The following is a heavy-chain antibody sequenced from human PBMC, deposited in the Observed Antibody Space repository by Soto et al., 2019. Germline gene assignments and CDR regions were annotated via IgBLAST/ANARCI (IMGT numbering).Heavy chain of an antibody. CDR1: GGSITSSSYY. CDR2: IYYSGST. CDR3: MLGSGWKDFDP. D-gene: IGHD3-22*01. V-gene: IGHV4-39*01. Sequence: NPSETLSLTCTVSGGSITSSSYYWGWIRQPPGKGLEWIGNIYYSGSTYYNPSLKSRVTISVDTSKNQFSLKLSSVTAADTAVYYCMLGSGWKDFDPWGQGTLVTVSS. J-gene: IGHJ5*02.